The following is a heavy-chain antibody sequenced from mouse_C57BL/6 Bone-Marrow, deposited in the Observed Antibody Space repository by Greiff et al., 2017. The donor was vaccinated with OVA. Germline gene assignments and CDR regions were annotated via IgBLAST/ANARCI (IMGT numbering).Heavy chain of an antibody. Sequence: EVQLQQSGAELVRPGASVKLSCTASGFNIKDDYMHWVKQRPEQGLEWIGWIDPENGDTEYVSKFQGKATITADTSSNTAYLQLSSRTSEDTAVYYCTTSNYYGSSFVWGTGTTVTVSS. CDR2: IDPENGDT. CDR3: TTSNYYGSSFV. CDR1: GFNIKDDY. J-gene: IGHJ1*03. V-gene: IGHV14-4*01. D-gene: IGHD1-1*01.